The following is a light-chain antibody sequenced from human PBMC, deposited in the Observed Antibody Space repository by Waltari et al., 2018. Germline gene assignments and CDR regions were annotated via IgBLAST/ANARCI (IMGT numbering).Light chain of an antibody. CDR3: QQRVRPPWT. Sequence: DIQLTQSPSSLSASVGDEVTITCRASRSIRRHLNWYQPKPGKSPEVLIYGASKLQSGDPTRSSGGGFGTDCTRTISGLQPEDFANFYCQQRVRPPWTVGQGSKVEIK. V-gene: IGKV1-39*01. J-gene: IGKJ1*01. CDR1: RSIRRH. CDR2: GAS.